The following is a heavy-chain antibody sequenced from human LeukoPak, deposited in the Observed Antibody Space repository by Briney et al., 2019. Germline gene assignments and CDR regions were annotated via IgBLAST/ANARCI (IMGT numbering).Heavy chain of an antibody. CDR3: ARQFAGLHKAYYFDY. CDR1: GGSISSSSYY. V-gene: IGHV4-39*01. CDR2: IYYSGST. J-gene: IGHJ4*02. Sequence: SETLSLTCTVSGGSISSSSYYWGWIRQPPGKGLEWIGSIYYSGSTYYNPSLKSRVTISVDTSKNQFSLKLSSVTAADTAVYYCARQFAGLHKAYYFDYWGQGTLVTVSS. D-gene: IGHD5-18*01.